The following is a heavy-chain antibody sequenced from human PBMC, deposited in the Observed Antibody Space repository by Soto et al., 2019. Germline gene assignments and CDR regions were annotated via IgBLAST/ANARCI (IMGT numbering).Heavy chain of an antibody. CDR1: GFTFSSYG. CDR3: AKVEQWLVLAN. Sequence: QVQLVESGGGVVQPGRSLRLSCAASGFTFSSYGMHWVRQAPGKGLEWVAVISYDGSNKYYADSVKGRITISRDNSKNTLYLQMNSLRAEDTAVYYCAKVEQWLVLANWGHGTLVIVSS. V-gene: IGHV3-30*18. CDR2: ISYDGSNK. J-gene: IGHJ4*01. D-gene: IGHD6-19*01.